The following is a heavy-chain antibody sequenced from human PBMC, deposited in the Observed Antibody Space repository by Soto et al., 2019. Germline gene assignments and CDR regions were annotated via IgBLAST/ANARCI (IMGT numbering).Heavy chain of an antibody. Sequence: GGSLRLSCAASGFTFSSYAMHWVRQAPGKGLEWVAVISYDGSNKYYADSVKGRFTISRDNSKNTLYLQMNSLRAEDTAVYYCARECGSYDEDYYYYGMDVWGQGTTVTVSS. D-gene: IGHD1-26*01. J-gene: IGHJ6*02. CDR3: ARECGSYDEDYYYYGMDV. CDR2: ISYDGSNK. CDR1: GFTFSSYA. V-gene: IGHV3-30-3*01.